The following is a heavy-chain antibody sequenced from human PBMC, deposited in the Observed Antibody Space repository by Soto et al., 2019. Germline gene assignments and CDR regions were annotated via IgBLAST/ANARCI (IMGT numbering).Heavy chain of an antibody. CDR2: IIPIFGTA. Sequence: SVKVSCKASGGTFSSYAISWVRQAPGQGLEWMGGIIPIFGTANYAQKFQGRVTITADESTSTAYMELSSLRSEDTAVYYCASGGCSGGSCYSSYWGQGTLVTVSS. D-gene: IGHD2-15*01. V-gene: IGHV1-69*13. CDR1: GGTFSSYA. J-gene: IGHJ4*02. CDR3: ASGGCSGGSCYSSY.